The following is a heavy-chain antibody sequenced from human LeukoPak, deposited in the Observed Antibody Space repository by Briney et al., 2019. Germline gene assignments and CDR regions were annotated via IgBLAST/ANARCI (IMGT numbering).Heavy chain of an antibody. CDR3: ARDARRYSSSWYRTNWFGP. Sequence: PSETLSLTCTVSGGSISSYYWSWIRQPPGKGLEWIGYIYYSGSTNYNPSLKSRVTISVDTSKNQFSLKLSSVTAADTAVYYCARDARRYSSSWYRTNWFGPWGQGTLVTVSS. J-gene: IGHJ5*02. CDR2: IYYSGST. V-gene: IGHV4-59*01. D-gene: IGHD6-13*01. CDR1: GGSISSYY.